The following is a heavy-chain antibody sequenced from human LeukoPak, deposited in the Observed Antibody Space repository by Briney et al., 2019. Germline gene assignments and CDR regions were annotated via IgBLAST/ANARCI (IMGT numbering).Heavy chain of an antibody. J-gene: IGHJ5*02. Sequence: GGSLRLSCAASGFTFSGYDMSWVRQAPGKGLEWVSYTSSSSSTIYYADSVKSRFTISRDNAKNSLYLQMNSLRAEDTAVYYCARQEAVAGYRPNWFDPWGQGTLVTVSS. CDR3: ARQEAVAGYRPNWFDP. D-gene: IGHD6-19*01. CDR2: TSSSSSTI. CDR1: GFTFSGYD. V-gene: IGHV3-48*04.